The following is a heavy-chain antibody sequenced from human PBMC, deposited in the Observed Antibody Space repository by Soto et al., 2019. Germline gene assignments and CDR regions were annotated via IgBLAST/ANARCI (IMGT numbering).Heavy chain of an antibody. Sequence: SETLSLTCAVYGGSFTGFYWSWIRQPPGKGLEWIGEINHSGSTNYNPSLKSRVTISVDTSKNQFSLNLSSVTAADTAVYYCARKAEYYDILTGYSNWFDPWGQGTLVTVSS. CDR2: INHSGST. D-gene: IGHD3-9*01. J-gene: IGHJ5*02. CDR1: GGSFTGFY. V-gene: IGHV4-34*01. CDR3: ARKAEYYDILTGYSNWFDP.